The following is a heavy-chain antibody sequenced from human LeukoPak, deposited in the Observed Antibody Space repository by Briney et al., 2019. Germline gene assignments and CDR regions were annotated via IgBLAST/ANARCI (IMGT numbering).Heavy chain of an antibody. CDR3: ARVSYGSGSYYNV. Sequence: GGSLRLPCAASGFTFSDYYMSWIRQAPGKGLEWVSYISSSSSYTNYADSVKGRFTISRDNAKNSLYLQMNSLRAEDTAVYYCARVSYGSGSYYNVWGQGTLVTVSS. V-gene: IGHV3-11*05. J-gene: IGHJ4*02. D-gene: IGHD3-10*01. CDR2: ISSSSSYT. CDR1: GFTFSDYY.